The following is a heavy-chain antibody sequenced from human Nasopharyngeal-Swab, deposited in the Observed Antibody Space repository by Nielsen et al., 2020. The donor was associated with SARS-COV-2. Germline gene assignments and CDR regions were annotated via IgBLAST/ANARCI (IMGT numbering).Heavy chain of an antibody. D-gene: IGHD6-19*01. Sequence: SETLSLTCTVSGGSISSSSYYWGWIRQPPGKGLEWIGSIYYSGSTYYNPSLKGRVTISVDTSKNQFSLKLSSVTAADTAVYYCARHDSSGWYFDYWGQGTLVTVSS. CDR2: IYYSGST. CDR3: ARHDSSGWYFDY. V-gene: IGHV4-39*01. J-gene: IGHJ4*02. CDR1: GGSISSSSYY.